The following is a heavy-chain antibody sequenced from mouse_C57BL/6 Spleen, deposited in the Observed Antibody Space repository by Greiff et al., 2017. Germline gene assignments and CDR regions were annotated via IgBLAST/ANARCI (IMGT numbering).Heavy chain of an antibody. V-gene: IGHV6-3*01. CDR3: TYYYCTWFAY. Sequence: EVKVEESGGGLVQPGGSMKLSCVASGFTFSNYWMNWVRQSPEQGLEWVAEIRLKSDNYASHYAESVKGRFTISRDDSKSSVYLQMNNLRAEDTGIYYCTYYYCTWFAYWGQGTLVTVSA. D-gene: IGHD1-1*01. CDR2: IRLKSDNYAS. J-gene: IGHJ3*01. CDR1: GFTFSNYW.